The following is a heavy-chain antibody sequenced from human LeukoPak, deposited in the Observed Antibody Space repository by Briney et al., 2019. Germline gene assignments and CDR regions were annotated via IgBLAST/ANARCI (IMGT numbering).Heavy chain of an antibody. D-gene: IGHD3-22*01. Sequence: GGSLRLSCAASGFSFSTYGMTWVRQAPGKGLEWVSGISGSDGSTYYADSVKGRFIISRDNSKNTLYLQMNSLRAEDTAVYYCAKEGAITMIVVVITTNFPYFDYWGQGTLVTVSS. CDR1: GFSFSTYG. J-gene: IGHJ4*02. CDR3: AKEGAITMIVVVITTNFPYFDY. V-gene: IGHV3-23*01. CDR2: ISGSDGST.